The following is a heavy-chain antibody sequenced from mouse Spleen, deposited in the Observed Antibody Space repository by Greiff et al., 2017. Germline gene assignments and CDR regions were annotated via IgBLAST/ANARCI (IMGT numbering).Heavy chain of an antibody. D-gene: IGHD2-1*01. J-gene: IGHJ1*01. V-gene: IGHV5-6*02. CDR1: GFTFSSYG. CDR2: ISSGGSYT. CDR3: ARQGAYGNYGWYFDV. Sequence: EVMLVESGGDLVKPGGSLKLSCAASGFTFSSYGMSWVRQTPDKRLEWVATISSGGSYTYYPDSVKGRFTISRDNAKNTLYLQLSSLKSEDTAMYYCARQGAYGNYGWYFDVWGARTTVTGSS.